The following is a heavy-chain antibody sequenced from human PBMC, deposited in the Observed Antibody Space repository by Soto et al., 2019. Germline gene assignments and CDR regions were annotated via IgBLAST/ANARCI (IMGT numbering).Heavy chain of an antibody. J-gene: IGHJ5*02. CDR3: ARGVSWFGELYYIESWFDP. D-gene: IGHD3-10*01. CDR2: ISSSSSTI. V-gene: IGHV3-48*01. CDR1: GFTFSSYS. Sequence: GGSLRLSCAASGFTFSSYSMNWVRQAPGKGLEWVSYISSSSSTIYYADSVKGRFTISRDNAKNSLYLQMNSLRAEDTAVYYCARGVSWFGELYYIESWFDPWGQGTLVTVSS.